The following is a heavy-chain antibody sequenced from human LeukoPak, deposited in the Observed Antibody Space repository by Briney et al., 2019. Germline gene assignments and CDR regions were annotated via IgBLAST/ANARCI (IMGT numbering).Heavy chain of an antibody. CDR2: IIPIFGTA. D-gene: IGHD6-13*01. CDR3: AREKEAGTLDY. Sequence: SVKVSCKASGGTFISYAISWVRQAPGQGLEWMGGIIPIFGTANYAQKFQGRVTITADKSTSTAYMELSSLRSEDTAVYYCAREKEAGTLDYWGQGTLVTVSS. CDR1: GGTFISYA. V-gene: IGHV1-69*06. J-gene: IGHJ4*02.